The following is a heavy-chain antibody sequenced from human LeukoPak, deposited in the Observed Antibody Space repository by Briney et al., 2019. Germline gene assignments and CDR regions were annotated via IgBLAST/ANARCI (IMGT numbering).Heavy chain of an antibody. J-gene: IGHJ5*02. CDR3: ARGIDYGWFDP. D-gene: IGHD4-17*01. CDR2: IKQDGSER. V-gene: IGHV3-7*01. CDR1: GFIFSNYG. Sequence: PGGSLRLSCAASGFIFSNYGMSWVRQAPGKGLEWVAHIKQDGSERFYMDSVKGRFTISRDNAKNSLHLQMNSLRAEDTGVFYCARGIDYGWFDPWDQGTLVTVSS.